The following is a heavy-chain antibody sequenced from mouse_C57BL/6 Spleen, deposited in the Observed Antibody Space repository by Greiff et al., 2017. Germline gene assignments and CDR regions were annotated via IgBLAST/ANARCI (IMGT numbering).Heavy chain of an antibody. CDR3: ARTGNYYDMDY. V-gene: IGHV1-19*01. Sequence: EVQLQQSGPVLVKPGASVKMSCKASGYTFTDYYMNWVKQSHGKSLEWIGVINPYNGGTSYNQKFKGKATLTVDKSSSTAYMELNSLTSEDSAVYYCARTGNYYDMDYWGQGTSVTVSS. D-gene: IGHD2-1*01. CDR1: GYTFTDYY. CDR2: INPYNGGT. J-gene: IGHJ4*01.